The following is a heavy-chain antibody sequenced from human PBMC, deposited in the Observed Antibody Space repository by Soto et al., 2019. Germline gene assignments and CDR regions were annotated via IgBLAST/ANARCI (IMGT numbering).Heavy chain of an antibody. D-gene: IGHD2-15*01. V-gene: IGHV4-34*02. CDR3: ARGGCSGGSCDRPFFSD. CDR2: INHSGST. Sequence: QVQLQQWGAGLLKPSETLSLTCAVYGWSFSDYYWSWIRQPPGKGLEWIGEINHSGSTIYNPSLKGRVTMSVDTSKIQFSLNLTSVTAADTAVYYCARGGCSGGSCDRPFFSDWGQGTLVTVSS. J-gene: IGHJ4*02. CDR1: GWSFSDYY.